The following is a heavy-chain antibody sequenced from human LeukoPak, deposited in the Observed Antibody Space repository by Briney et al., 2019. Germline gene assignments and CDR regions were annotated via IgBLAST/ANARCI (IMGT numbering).Heavy chain of an antibody. J-gene: IGHJ2*01. CDR3: ARPPRYKFPYYGSSTGYFDL. D-gene: IGHD3-10*01. CDR2: IYYSGST. CDR1: GGSISSSSYY. V-gene: IGHV4-39*07. Sequence: SETLSLTCTVSGGSISSSSYYWGWIRQPPGKGLEWIGSIYYSGSTNYNPSLKSRVTISVDTSKNQFSLKLSSVTAADTAVYYCARPPRYKFPYYGSSTGYFDLWGRGTLVTVSS.